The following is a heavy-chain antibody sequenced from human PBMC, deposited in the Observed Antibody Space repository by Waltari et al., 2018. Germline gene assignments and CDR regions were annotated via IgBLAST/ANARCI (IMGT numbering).Heavy chain of an antibody. CDR1: GYTFTGYY. CDR2: INPNSGGT. CDR3: ARFYDFWSGYDASFWFDP. Sequence: QVQLVQSGAEVKKPGASVKVSCKASGYTFTGYYMHWVRQAPGQGLEWMGWINPNSGGTNYAQKFQGRVTMTRDTSISTAYMELSRLRSDDTAVYYCARFYDFWSGYDASFWFDPWGQGTLVTVSS. V-gene: IGHV1-2*02. J-gene: IGHJ5*02. D-gene: IGHD3-3*01.